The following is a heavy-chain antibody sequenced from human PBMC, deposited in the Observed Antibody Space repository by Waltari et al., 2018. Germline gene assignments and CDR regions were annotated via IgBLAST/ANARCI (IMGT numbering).Heavy chain of an antibody. Sequence: QVQLQESGPGLVKPSETLSLTCSVSGGSITPYYWNWIRQSPGKGLEWIGYNYYRGSTIYNPSLSSRVSMSVDTSKNQFSLKLTSVTAADTAVYYCARGNVVVPVASNWFDPWGQGTLVTVSS. V-gene: IGHV4-59*01. J-gene: IGHJ5*02. CDR3: ARGNVVVPVASNWFDP. CDR1: GGSITPYY. D-gene: IGHD2-2*01. CDR2: NYYRGST.